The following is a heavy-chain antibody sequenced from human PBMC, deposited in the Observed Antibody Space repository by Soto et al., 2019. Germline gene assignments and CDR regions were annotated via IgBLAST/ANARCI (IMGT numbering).Heavy chain of an antibody. D-gene: IGHD6-6*01. Sequence: PSETLSLTCTVSGGSISSGGYYWSWIRQHPGKGLEWIGYIYYSGSTYYNPSLKSRVTISVDTSKNQFSLKLSSVTAADTAVYYCARDHIEYSSSNYYYYGMDVWGQGTTVTVSS. CDR1: GGSISSGGYY. J-gene: IGHJ6*02. CDR2: IYYSGST. CDR3: ARDHIEYSSSNYYYYGMDV. V-gene: IGHV4-31*03.